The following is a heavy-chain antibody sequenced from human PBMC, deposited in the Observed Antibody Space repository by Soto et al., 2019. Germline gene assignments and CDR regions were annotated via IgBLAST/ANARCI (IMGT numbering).Heavy chain of an antibody. J-gene: IGHJ4*02. CDR3: AHVYGGYDKFDY. V-gene: IGHV2-5*02. Sequence: QITLKESGPTLVKPTQTLTLTCTFSGFSLSTSGVGVGWIRQPPGKALEWLALIYWDDDKRYSPSLKRRLTITQDTSKNQVVLTMTNMDPVDTATDYCAHVYGGYDKFDYWGQGTLGTVSS. D-gene: IGHD5-12*01. CDR1: GFSLSTSGVG. CDR2: IYWDDDK.